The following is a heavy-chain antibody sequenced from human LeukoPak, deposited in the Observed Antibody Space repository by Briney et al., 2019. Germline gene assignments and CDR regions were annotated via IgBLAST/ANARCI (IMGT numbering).Heavy chain of an antibody. Sequence: GASVKVSCKASGYTFTNYGINWVRQAPGQGLEWMGWISAYNGDRKYAQKFQDRVTMTTDTSTSTAYMELRSLRSDDTAVYYCARDFRGPPPGIAAAGRQRKPFDYWGQGTLVTVSS. CDR3: ARDFRGPPPGIAAAGRQRKPFDY. CDR1: GYTFTNYG. V-gene: IGHV1-18*01. J-gene: IGHJ4*02. CDR2: ISAYNGDR. D-gene: IGHD6-13*01.